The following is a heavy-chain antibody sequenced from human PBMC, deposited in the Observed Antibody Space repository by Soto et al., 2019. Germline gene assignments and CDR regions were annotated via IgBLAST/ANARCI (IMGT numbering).Heavy chain of an antibody. V-gene: IGHV3-23*01. CDR1: GFTFSSYA. CDR2: ISGSGGST. J-gene: IGHJ4*02. CDR3: AKGRLSTPYYFDY. Sequence: EVQLLESGGGLVQPGGSLRLSCAASGFTFSSYAMSWVRQAPGKGLEWVSAISGSGGSTYYADSVKGRFTVSRDNSKNTLYLQMNSLRAEDTAVYYCAKGRLSTPYYFDYWGQGTLVTVSS. D-gene: IGHD6-19*01.